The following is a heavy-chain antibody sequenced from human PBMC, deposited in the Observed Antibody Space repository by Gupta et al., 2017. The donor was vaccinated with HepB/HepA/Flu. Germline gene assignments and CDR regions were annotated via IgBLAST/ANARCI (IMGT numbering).Heavy chain of an antibody. CDR2: INHSGST. Sequence: QVQLQQWGAGLLKPSETLSLTCAVYGGSFSGYYWSWIRQPPGKGLEWIGEINHSGSTNYNPSLKSRVTISVDTSKNQFSLKLSSVTAADTAVYYCARGSVPYDILTGYPLVYFDYWGQGTLVTVSS. CDR1: GGSFSGYY. D-gene: IGHD3-9*01. J-gene: IGHJ4*02. CDR3: ARGSVPYDILTGYPLVYFDY. V-gene: IGHV4-34*01.